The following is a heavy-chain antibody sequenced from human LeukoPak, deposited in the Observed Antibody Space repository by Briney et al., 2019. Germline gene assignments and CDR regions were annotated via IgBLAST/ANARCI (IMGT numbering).Heavy chain of an antibody. J-gene: IGHJ4*02. Sequence: GGSLRLPCAASGFTFDDNAMHWVRQAPGQGLEWVSLISWDGGSTYYADSVKGRFTISRDNSTNSLYLQMNSLRAEDTALYYCAKDIRVGSGWYYFDYWGQGTLVTVSS. CDR3: AKDIRVGSGWYYFDY. CDR2: ISWDGGST. D-gene: IGHD6-19*01. CDR1: GFTFDDNA. V-gene: IGHV3-43D*03.